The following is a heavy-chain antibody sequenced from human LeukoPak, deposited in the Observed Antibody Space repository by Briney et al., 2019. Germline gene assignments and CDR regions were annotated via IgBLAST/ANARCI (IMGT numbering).Heavy chain of an antibody. V-gene: IGHV4-34*01. Sequence: PSETLSLTCVVYGGSFSGYYWSWIPQPPGKGLEGIGEINHNVGTGYNPSLKSRVTISIDTSKNQVSLKLTSVTAADTAVYYCARVGDYYDSSGYGLDYWGQGTLVTVSS. CDR1: GGSFSGYY. CDR3: ARVGDYYDSSGYGLDY. D-gene: IGHD3-22*01. J-gene: IGHJ4*02. CDR2: INHNVGT.